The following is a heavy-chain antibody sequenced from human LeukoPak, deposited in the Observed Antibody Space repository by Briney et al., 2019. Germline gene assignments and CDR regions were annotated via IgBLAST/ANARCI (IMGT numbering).Heavy chain of an antibody. J-gene: IGHJ4*02. CDR3: ARHGNWDPFDY. V-gene: IGHV4-39*01. CDR2: IYYSGST. Sequence: KTSETLSLTCTVSGDSINSSDYYWAWIRQPPGEGLEWIGTIYYSGSTYYKSSLKSRLTISVDSSKNQFSLKMISVTAADTGAYYCARHGNWDPFDYWGQGALVTVSS. D-gene: IGHD7-27*01. CDR1: GDSINSSDYY.